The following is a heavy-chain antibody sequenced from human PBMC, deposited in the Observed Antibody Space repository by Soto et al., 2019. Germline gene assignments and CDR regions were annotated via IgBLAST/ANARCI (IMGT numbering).Heavy chain of an antibody. D-gene: IGHD2-15*01. CDR1: GGSISSGGYY. V-gene: IGHV4-31*03. CDR2: IYYSGST. J-gene: IGHJ5*02. CDR3: AREGLLHYNWFYP. Sequence: SETLSLTCTVSGGSISSGGYYWSWIRQHPGKGLEWIGYIYYSGSTYYNPSLKSRVTISVDTSKNQFSLKLSSVTAADTAVYYCAREGLLHYNWFYPWGQGTLVTVSS.